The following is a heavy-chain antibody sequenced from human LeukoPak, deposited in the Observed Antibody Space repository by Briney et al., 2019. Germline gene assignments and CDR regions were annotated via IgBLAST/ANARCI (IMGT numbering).Heavy chain of an antibody. J-gene: IGHJ4*02. CDR2: IDPSDSYT. CDR3: ARYTTGAFDY. D-gene: IGHD1-1*01. V-gene: IGHV5-10-1*01. CDR1: GYSFTSYW. Sequence: GESLRISCKGSGYSFTSYWITWVRQMPGKGLEWKGRIDPSDSYTNYSPSFQGHVTISADKSISTAYLQWSSLKASDTAMYYCARYTTGAFDYWGQGTLVTVSS.